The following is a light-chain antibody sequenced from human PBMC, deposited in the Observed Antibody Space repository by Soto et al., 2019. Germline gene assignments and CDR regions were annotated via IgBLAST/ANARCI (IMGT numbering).Light chain of an antibody. CDR2: DAS. CDR3: QRRGVT. CDR1: QSVSSY. J-gene: IGKJ3*01. Sequence: EIVLTQSPATLSLSPGERATLSCRASQSVSSYLAWYQQKPGQAPRLLIYDASNSATGIPARFSGSGSGTDFTLTLSSRGPDDFAVYYCQRRGVTFGPGTKVDIK. V-gene: IGKV3-11*01.